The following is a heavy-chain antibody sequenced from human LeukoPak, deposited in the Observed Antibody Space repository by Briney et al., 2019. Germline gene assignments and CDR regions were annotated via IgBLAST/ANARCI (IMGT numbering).Heavy chain of an antibody. CDR3: ARSSIAARPRWLDP. Sequence: ASVKVSCKASGYTFTSYGSSWVRQAPGQGLGWMGWISAYNGNTNYAQKLQGRVTMTTDTSTSTAYMELRSLRSDDTAVYYCARSSIAARPRWLDPWGQGTLVTVSS. D-gene: IGHD6-6*01. V-gene: IGHV1-18*01. CDR1: GYTFTSYG. CDR2: ISAYNGNT. J-gene: IGHJ5*02.